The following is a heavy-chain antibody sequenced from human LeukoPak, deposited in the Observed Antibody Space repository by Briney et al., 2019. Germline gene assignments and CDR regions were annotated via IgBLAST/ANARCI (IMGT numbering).Heavy chain of an antibody. J-gene: IGHJ3*02. D-gene: IGHD3-22*01. CDR1: GVSFSGYH. Sequence: PSETLSLTCTVSGVSFSGYHWNWIRQPPGKGLEWIGEIFYGGTANYSPSLKSRVTISLDTSKNHFSLKLSSVTAADTAVYYCARDSRSITMIVVDDAFDIWGQGTMVTVSS. CDR2: IFYGGTA. CDR3: ARDSRSITMIVVDDAFDI. V-gene: IGHV4-59*12.